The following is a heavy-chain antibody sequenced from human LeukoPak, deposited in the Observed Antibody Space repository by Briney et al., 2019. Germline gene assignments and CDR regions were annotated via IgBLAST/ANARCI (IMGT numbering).Heavy chain of an antibody. V-gene: IGHV3-33*06. D-gene: IGHD1-26*01. CDR2: VWFDGVSK. CDR3: AKGNSGSYYLFDY. J-gene: IGHJ4*02. CDR1: GFTFSSYG. Sequence: GRSLRLSCAASGFTFSSYGMHWVRQAPGKGLEWVAVVWFDGVSKTYADSVKGRFTISRDNSKNTLSLEMNSLRAEDTAVYYCAKGNSGSYYLFDYWGQGTLVTVSS.